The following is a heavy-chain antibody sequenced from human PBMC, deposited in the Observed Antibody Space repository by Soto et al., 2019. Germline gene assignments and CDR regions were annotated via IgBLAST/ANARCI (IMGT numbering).Heavy chain of an antibody. D-gene: IGHD1-26*01. CDR2: IHPGDSNT. CDR3: AKWPVGASRNWFDP. Sequence: PGESLKISCKGSGYSFTSNWIGWVRQMPGKGLEWMGIIHPGDSNTRYSPSFQGQVTISADKSISTAYLQWSSLKASDTAMYYCAKWPVGASRNWFDPWGKGTLVTVSS. J-gene: IGHJ5*02. CDR1: GYSFTSNW. V-gene: IGHV5-51*01.